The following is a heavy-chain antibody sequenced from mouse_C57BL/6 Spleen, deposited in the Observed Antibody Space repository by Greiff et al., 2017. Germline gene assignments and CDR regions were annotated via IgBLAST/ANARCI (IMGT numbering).Heavy chain of an antibody. CDR2: ISSGGSYT. Sequence: DVKLVESGGDLVKPGGSLKLSCAASGFTFSSYGMSWVRQTPDKRLEWVATISSGGSYTYYPDSVKGRFTISRDNAKNTLYLQMSSLKSENTAMYYCARRVTTEDWYFDVWGTGTTVTVSS. CDR1: GFTFSSYG. V-gene: IGHV5-6*02. J-gene: IGHJ1*03. CDR3: ARRVTTEDWYFDV. D-gene: IGHD2-3*01.